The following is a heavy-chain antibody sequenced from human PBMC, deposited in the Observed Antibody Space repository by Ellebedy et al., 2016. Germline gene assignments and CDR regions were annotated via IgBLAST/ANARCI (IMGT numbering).Heavy chain of an antibody. CDR1: GFTFSSYW. J-gene: IGHJ4*02. Sequence: GESLKISCAASGFTFSSYWMSWVRQAPGKGLEWVANIKQDGSEKYYVDSVKGRFTISRDNAKNSLYLQMNSLRAEDTAVYYCASAGYSSSWYKPGDYWGQGTLVTVSS. D-gene: IGHD6-13*01. V-gene: IGHV3-7*01. CDR3: ASAGYSSSWYKPGDY. CDR2: IKQDGSEK.